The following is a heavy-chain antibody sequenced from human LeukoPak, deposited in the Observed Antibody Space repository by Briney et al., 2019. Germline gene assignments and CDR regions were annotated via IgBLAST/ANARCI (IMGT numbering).Heavy chain of an antibody. V-gene: IGHV3-53*01. D-gene: IGHD3-10*01. J-gene: IGHJ6*02. CDR3: ATDRDPHYGMHV. CDR2: IYTGDRA. Sequence: GGSPRLSCAASGFSVINNYVTWVRQAPGKGLEWVSVIYTGDRADYSDSVKGRFTISRDNFKNTLYLQMNNLRVEGSAVYYCATDRDPHYGMHVWGQGTTVTVSS. CDR1: GFSVINNY.